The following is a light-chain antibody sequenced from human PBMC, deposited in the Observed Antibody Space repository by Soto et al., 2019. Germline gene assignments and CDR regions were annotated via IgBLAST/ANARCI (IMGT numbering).Light chain of an antibody. CDR3: QAWDSSTDNYV. CDR1: KLGEKY. J-gene: IGLJ1*01. V-gene: IGLV3-1*01. Sequence: SYELTQPPSVSVSPGQTASITCSGDKLGEKYACWYQQKPGQSPILVIYQDSKRPSGIPERFSGSNSGNTATLTISGTQAMDEADYYCQAWDSSTDNYVFGTGTKLTVL. CDR2: QDS.